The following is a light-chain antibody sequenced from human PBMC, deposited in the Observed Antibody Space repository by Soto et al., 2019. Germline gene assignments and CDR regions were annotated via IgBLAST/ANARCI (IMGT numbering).Light chain of an antibody. CDR3: QQSYSTQIT. Sequence: DIQMTQSPSSLSASVGDRVTITWRASQSISSYLNWYQQKPGKAPKLVIYGASSLQSGVPSRFTGSGSGTDFNLTISSLQPEDFATYYCQQSYSTQITFGQGTRLEIK. CDR1: QSISSY. V-gene: IGKV1-39*01. J-gene: IGKJ5*01. CDR2: GAS.